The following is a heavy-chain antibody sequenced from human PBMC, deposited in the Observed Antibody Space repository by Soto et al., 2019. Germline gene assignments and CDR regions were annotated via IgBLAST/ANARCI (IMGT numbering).Heavy chain of an antibody. CDR1: GGSTSSSGYY. J-gene: IGHJ4*02. CDR2: IYYSGST. V-gene: IGHV4-39*01. Sequence: QVQLQESGSGLVKPSETLSLTCTVSGGSTSSSGYYWGWIRQPPGKGLEWIVSIYYSGSTYYNPSLKSRVSISVDTSKNQFSLGLTSVTAADTAVYYCARRWYSHFDQWGQGTLVTVSS. D-gene: IGHD6-13*01. CDR3: ARRWYSHFDQ.